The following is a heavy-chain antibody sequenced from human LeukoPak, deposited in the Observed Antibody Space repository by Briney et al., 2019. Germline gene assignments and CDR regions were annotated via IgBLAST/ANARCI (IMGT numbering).Heavy chain of an antibody. CDR3: ARARFLESYGMDV. Sequence: GASVKVSCKASGYTFTGYYMHWVRQAPGQGLEWMGWINPNSGGTSYAQKFQGWVTMTRDTSISTAYMELSRLRSDDTAVYYCARARFLESYGMDVWGQGTTVTVSS. J-gene: IGHJ6*02. CDR2: INPNSGGT. D-gene: IGHD3-3*01. CDR1: GYTFTGYY. V-gene: IGHV1-2*04.